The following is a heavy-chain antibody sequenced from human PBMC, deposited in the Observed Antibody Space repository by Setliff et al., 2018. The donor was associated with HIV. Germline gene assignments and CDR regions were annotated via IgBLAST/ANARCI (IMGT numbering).Heavy chain of an antibody. J-gene: IGHJ4*02. CDR3: ARHPRGELWFGESPRERFFDY. V-gene: IGHV5-51*01. Sequence: GESLKISCMGFGYSFTNYWIAWARQMPGKGLEWMGIIYPDDSDTRYSPSFQGLVTVSVDTSMNTAYLQWSSLKASDIAMYYCARHPRGELWFGESPRERFFDYWGQGTLVTVSS. CDR1: GYSFTNYW. CDR2: IYPDDSDT. D-gene: IGHD3-10*01.